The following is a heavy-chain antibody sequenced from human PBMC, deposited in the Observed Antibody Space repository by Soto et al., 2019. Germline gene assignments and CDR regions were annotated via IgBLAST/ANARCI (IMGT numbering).Heavy chain of an antibody. Sequence: PSETLSLTCTVSGGSIGGDSWSWIRRSPGKGLDFIGYIYHSGSTNYNPSLKSRVTISMDTSKNQFSLRLSSVTAADTAVYYCARAGIVQVSYDMDVWGPGTTVTVSS. CDR2: IYHSGST. V-gene: IGHV4-59*01. D-gene: IGHD2-8*01. CDR3: ARAGIVQVSYDMDV. CDR1: GGSIGGDS. J-gene: IGHJ6*02.